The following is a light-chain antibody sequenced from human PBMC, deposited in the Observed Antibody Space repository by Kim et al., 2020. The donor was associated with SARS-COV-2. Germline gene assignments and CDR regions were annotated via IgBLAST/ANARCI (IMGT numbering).Light chain of an antibody. CDR2: GAS. CDR1: QHVGSS. V-gene: IGKV1-9*01. CDR3: QQLHISPYS. J-gene: IGKJ2*01. Sequence: ATVGDRVTITCRASQHVGSSLAWYQQTPGKAPKLLIYGASHLQTGVPPRFSASASGTDFTLTISSLQPEDFATYSCQQLHISPYSFGQGTKLEI.